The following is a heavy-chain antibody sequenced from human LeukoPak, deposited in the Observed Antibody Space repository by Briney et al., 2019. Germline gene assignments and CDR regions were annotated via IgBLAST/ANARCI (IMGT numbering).Heavy chain of an antibody. CDR2: LFYSGNT. V-gene: IGHV4-59*01. J-gene: IGHJ1*01. CDR3: GRVRTGNTGSPECFED. D-gene: IGHD5-12*01. CDR1: GGSISSYY. Sequence: SETLSLTCSVSGGSISSYYWSWIRQPPGKGLEWIGYLFYSGNTNSNPSLKSRVTILADTSKNQFSLRLNSVTAADTAVYFCGRVRTGNTGSPECFEDWGQGTLVTVSS.